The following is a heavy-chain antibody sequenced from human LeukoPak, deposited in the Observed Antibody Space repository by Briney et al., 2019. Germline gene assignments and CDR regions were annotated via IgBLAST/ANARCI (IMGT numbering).Heavy chain of an antibody. Sequence: SETLSLTCTVSGGSISSYYWSWIRQPPGTGLEWIGYIYYSGRTNYNSSLKSRVTISVDTSKNQFSLKLSSMTAADTAVYYCARARYSSGRIDYWGQGTLVTVSS. D-gene: IGHD6-19*01. CDR1: GGSISSYY. V-gene: IGHV4-59*01. CDR3: ARARYSSGRIDY. CDR2: IYYSGRT. J-gene: IGHJ4*02.